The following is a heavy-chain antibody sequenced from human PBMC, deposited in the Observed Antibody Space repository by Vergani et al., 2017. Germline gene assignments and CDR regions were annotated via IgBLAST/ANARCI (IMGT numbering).Heavy chain of an antibody. CDR1: GGSISSYY. V-gene: IGHV4-59*01. Sequence: QVQLQESGPGLVKPSETLSLTCTVSGGSISSYYWSWIRQPPGKGLEWIGYIYYSGSTNYNPSLKSRVTISVDTSKNQFSLKLSSVTAADTTGYYCARGSQASGTMFVYYYYYYMDVWGKGTTVTVSS. CDR3: ARGSQASGTMFVYYYYYYMDV. CDR2: IYYSGST. J-gene: IGHJ6*03. D-gene: IGHD6-13*01.